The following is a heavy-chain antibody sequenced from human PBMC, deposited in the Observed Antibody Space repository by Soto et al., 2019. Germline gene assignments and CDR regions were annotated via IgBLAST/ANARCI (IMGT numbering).Heavy chain of an antibody. CDR1: GGSISSSSYY. V-gene: IGHV4-39*01. D-gene: IGHD2-15*01. Sequence: QLQLQESGPGLVKPSETLSLTCTVSGGSISSSSYYWGWIRQPPGKGLEWIGSIYYSGSTYYNPSLKSRVTIPVDTSKNQFSLKLSSVTAADTAVYYCARHIYCSGGSCYPNYFDYWGEGTLVTVSS. CDR3: ARHIYCSGGSCYPNYFDY. J-gene: IGHJ4*02. CDR2: IYYSGST.